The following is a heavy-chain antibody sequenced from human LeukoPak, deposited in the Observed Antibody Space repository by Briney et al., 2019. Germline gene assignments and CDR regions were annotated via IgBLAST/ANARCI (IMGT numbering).Heavy chain of an antibody. J-gene: IGHJ4*02. Sequence: GGSLRLSCAASGFTFSSYWMIWVRQAPGKGLEWVAHIKQDGSEKYYVDSVKGRFTISRDNAKNSLYLQMNSLRAEDTAVYYCARGYDFWSGYPLLDYWGQGTLVTVSS. CDR2: IKQDGSEK. D-gene: IGHD3-3*01. V-gene: IGHV3-7*01. CDR3: ARGYDFWSGYPLLDY. CDR1: GFTFSSYW.